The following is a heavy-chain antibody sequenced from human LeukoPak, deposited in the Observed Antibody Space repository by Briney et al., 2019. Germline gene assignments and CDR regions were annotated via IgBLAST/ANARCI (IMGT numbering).Heavy chain of an antibody. D-gene: IGHD6-6*01. V-gene: IGHV1-2*02. CDR2: INPNSGGT. J-gene: IGHJ3*02. CDR1: GYTFTAYY. Sequence: ASVKVSCKASGYTFTAYYIHWVRQAPGQGLEWMGWINPNSGGTNYAQRFQGRVTMTRDTSITTAYMELSRLRSDDTAVYYCARDSIMAARRDAFDIWGQGTMVTVSS. CDR3: ARDSIMAARRDAFDI.